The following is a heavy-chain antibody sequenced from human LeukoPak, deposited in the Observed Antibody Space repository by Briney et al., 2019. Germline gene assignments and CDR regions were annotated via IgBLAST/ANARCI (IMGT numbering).Heavy chain of an antibody. CDR1: GGSISSSSYY. CDR3: ARPYGSGSYGNHFDH. J-gene: IGHJ4*02. CDR2: IYYSGST. D-gene: IGHD3-10*01. V-gene: IGHV4-39*01. Sequence: SETLSLTCTVSGGSISSSSYYWGWIRQPPGKGLEWIGSIYYSGSTYYNPSLKSRVTISVDTSKNQFSLKLSSVTAADTAVYYCARPYGSGSYGNHFDHWGQGTLVTVSS.